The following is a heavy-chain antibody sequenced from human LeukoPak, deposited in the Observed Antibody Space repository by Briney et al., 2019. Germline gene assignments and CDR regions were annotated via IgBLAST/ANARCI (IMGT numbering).Heavy chain of an antibody. Sequence: ASVKVSCKASGYTFTSYGISWVRQAPGQGLEWMGWISAYNGNTNYAQKLQGRVTMTTDTSTSTAYMELRSLRSDDTAVYYCARATTSYDFWSGFSGRWFDPWGQGTLVTVSS. CDR1: GYTFTSYG. D-gene: IGHD3-3*01. CDR3: ARATTSYDFWSGFSGRWFDP. CDR2: ISAYNGNT. J-gene: IGHJ5*02. V-gene: IGHV1-18*01.